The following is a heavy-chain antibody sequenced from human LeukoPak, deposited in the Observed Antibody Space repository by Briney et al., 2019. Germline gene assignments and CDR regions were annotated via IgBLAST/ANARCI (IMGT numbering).Heavy chain of an antibody. CDR1: GGSITTYV. CDR2: ISYSGST. CDR3: AGSSGWSGVLDY. V-gene: IGHV4-59*01. Sequence: SETLSLTCTVSGGSITTYVWSWIRQPPGKGLEWIGYISYSGSTNNNPSLKSRVTTSLDTSKNQSSLKLTSVTAADSAVYYCAGSSGWSGVLDYWGQGALVTVSS. D-gene: IGHD6-19*01. J-gene: IGHJ4*02.